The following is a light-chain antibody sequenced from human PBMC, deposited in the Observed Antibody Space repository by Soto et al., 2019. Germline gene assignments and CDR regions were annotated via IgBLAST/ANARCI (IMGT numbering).Light chain of an antibody. Sequence: ETAITQSVSRLSASPGDEATLSCRASQSVGRNVAWYRQKVGQGPRLLIYTASTRATGIPVRFSGSGAGTEFTLTISGLQSVVFSNDSCPPKNDWLSTFGGGT. CDR1: QSVGRN. CDR2: TAS. J-gene: IGKJ4*01. CDR3: PPKNDWLST. V-gene: IGKV3D-15*01.